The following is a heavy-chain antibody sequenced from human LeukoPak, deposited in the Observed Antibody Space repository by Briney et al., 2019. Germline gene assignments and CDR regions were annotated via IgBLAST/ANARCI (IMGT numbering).Heavy chain of an antibody. CDR1: VFTLSNYA. Sequence: GGSLRLSCAASVFTLSNYAMSWVRQAPGKGLEWVSHISGSDGDTYYADSVKGRFTISRDNSKNTLYLQMNSLRADDTAVYYCLWFGEQLHTTRDYWGQGTLVTVSS. CDR3: LWFGEQLHTTRDY. CDR2: ISGSDGDT. D-gene: IGHD3-10*01. V-gene: IGHV3-23*01. J-gene: IGHJ4*02.